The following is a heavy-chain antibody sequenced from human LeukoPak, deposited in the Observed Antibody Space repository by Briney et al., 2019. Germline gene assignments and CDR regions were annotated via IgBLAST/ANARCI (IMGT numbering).Heavy chain of an antibody. D-gene: IGHD3-10*01. CDR2: IIPILGIA. CDR3: ASLGMVRGVIAY. V-gene: IGHV1-69*04. CDR1: GGTFGSYA. Sequence: SVKVSCKASGGTFGSYAISWVRQAPGQGLEWMGRIIPILGIANYAQKFQGRVTITADKSTSTAYMELSSLRSEDTAVYYRASLGMVRGVIAYWGQGTLVTVSS. J-gene: IGHJ4*02.